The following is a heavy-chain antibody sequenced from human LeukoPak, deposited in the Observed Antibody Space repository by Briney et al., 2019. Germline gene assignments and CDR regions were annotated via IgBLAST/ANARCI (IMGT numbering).Heavy chain of an antibody. CDR1: GFNFGDYN. CDR2: IRAKTHDGTA. V-gene: IGHV3-49*04. J-gene: IGHJ4*02. D-gene: IGHD3-10*01. CDR3: TRGQLYPYGPEFDF. Sequence: PGRSLRLSCTASGFNFGDYNMNWVRQAPGKGLEWVGYIRAKTHDGTADYAASVKGRFTISRDDSKSIAYLQMTGLDSEDTAVYYSTRGQLYPYGPEFDFWGQETLVTVSS.